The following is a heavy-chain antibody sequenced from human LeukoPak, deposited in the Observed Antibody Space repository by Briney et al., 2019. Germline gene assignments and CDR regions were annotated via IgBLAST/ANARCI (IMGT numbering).Heavy chain of an antibody. CDR3: AREGLVYGGNLDY. V-gene: IGHV3-48*01. CDR2: ISSSSSTI. D-gene: IGHD4-23*01. J-gene: IGHJ4*02. CDR1: GFTLSSYS. Sequence: PGGSLRLSCAASGFTLSSYSMNWVRQAPGKGLEWVSYISSSSSTIYYADSVKGRFTISRDNAKNSLYLQMNSLRAEDTAVYYCAREGLVYGGNLDYWGQGTLVTVSS.